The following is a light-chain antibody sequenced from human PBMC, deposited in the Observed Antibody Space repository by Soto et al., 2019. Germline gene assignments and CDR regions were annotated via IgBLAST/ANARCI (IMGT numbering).Light chain of an antibody. CDR3: QQYGSSPPWT. CDR2: GAS. Sequence: EIVLTQSPGTLSLSPGDRATLSCRASQSVSSSYLAWYQQNPGQAPRLLIYGASSRATGIPDRFSGSGSGTDFTLTISRLEPEDCAVYYCQQYGSSPPWTFGQGTKVEIK. CDR1: QSVSSSY. J-gene: IGKJ1*01. V-gene: IGKV3-20*01.